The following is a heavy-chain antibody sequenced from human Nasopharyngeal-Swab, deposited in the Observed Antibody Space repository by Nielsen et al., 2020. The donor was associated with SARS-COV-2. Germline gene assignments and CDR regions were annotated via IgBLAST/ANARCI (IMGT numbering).Heavy chain of an antibody. Sequence: GSLRLSCTVSGGSISSYYWSWIRQPPGKGLEWIGYIYYSGSTNYNPSLKSRVTISVDTSKNQFSLKLSSVTAADTAVYYCARGYCSGGSCYSGYYYYYMDVWGKGTTVTVSS. CDR1: GGSISSYY. CDR2: IYYSGST. V-gene: IGHV4-59*01. D-gene: IGHD2-15*01. CDR3: ARGYCSGGSCYSGYYYYYMDV. J-gene: IGHJ6*03.